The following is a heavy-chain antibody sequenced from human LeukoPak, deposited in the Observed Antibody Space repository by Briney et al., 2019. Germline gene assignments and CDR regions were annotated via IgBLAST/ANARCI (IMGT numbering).Heavy chain of an antibody. CDR3: ARTYSGSYSAYLQY. Sequence: SQTLSLTCAISGDSVSSNNAAWNWIRQSPSRGLEWLGRTYYKSKWYNDYAVSVKSRITINPDTSKNQFSLQLNSVTPEDTAVYYCARTYSGSYSAYLQYWGQGTLVTVSS. CDR1: GDSVSSNNAA. CDR2: TYYKSKWYN. J-gene: IGHJ1*01. D-gene: IGHD1-26*01. V-gene: IGHV6-1*01.